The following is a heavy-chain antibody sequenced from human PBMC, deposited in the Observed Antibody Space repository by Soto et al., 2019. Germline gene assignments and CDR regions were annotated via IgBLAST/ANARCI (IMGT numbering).Heavy chain of an antibody. CDR2: IYATGTT. D-gene: IGHD1-1*01. CDR3: VRDGTKTLRDWFDP. V-gene: IGHV4-4*07. CDR1: GASISGFY. Sequence: SETLSLTCTVSGASISGFYWSWIRKSAGKGLEWIGRIYATGTTDYNPSSKSRVMMSVDTSKKQFSLKLRSVTAADTAVYYCVRDGTKTLRDWFDPWGQGISVTVSS. J-gene: IGHJ5*02.